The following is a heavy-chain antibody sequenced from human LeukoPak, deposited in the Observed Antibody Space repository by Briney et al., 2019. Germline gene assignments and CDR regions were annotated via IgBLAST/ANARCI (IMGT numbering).Heavy chain of an antibody. D-gene: IGHD1-7*01. CDR3: ARDPPEDEWNSLDS. V-gene: IGHV4-59*01. Sequence: SETLSLTCTVSGGSLKGYYWNWIRQAPGKGLEWIGFIHYSGLTVYSPSLQSRVSMSVDTSRNQFSLDLSSVTAADTALYYCARDPPEDEWNSLDSWGQGILVTVSS. J-gene: IGHJ4*02. CDR1: GGSLKGYY. CDR2: IHYSGLT.